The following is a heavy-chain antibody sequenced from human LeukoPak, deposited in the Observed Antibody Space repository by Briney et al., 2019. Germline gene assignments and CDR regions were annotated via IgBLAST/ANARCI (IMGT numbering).Heavy chain of an antibody. CDR1: GGSISTSSYY. CDR2: IYYSGNT. V-gene: IGHV4-39*07. J-gene: IGHJ4*02. CDR3: ATCRGDCYSFDY. Sequence: SETLSLTCTVSGGSISTSSYYWGWIRQPPGKGLEWIGNIYYSGNTYYNLSLKSRVTISIDPSKNQFSLKLSSVTAADTAVYYCATCRGDCYSFDYWGQGTLVTVSS. D-gene: IGHD2-21*02.